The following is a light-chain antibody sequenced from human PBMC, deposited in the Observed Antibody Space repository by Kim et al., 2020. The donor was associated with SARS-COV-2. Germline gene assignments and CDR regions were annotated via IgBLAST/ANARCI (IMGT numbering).Light chain of an antibody. CDR1: SSDVGNSNF. CDR2: DDT. V-gene: IGLV2-23*01. J-gene: IGLJ2*01. Sequence: QSALTLPASVSGSPGQAITISCTGTSSDVGNSNFVSWYHQHPGEAPKLIIFDDTDRHSGISYRFSGSKSGNTAALKISGLRADDEADYYCCSYAGASAIFGGVTKLTVL. CDR3: CSYAGASAI.